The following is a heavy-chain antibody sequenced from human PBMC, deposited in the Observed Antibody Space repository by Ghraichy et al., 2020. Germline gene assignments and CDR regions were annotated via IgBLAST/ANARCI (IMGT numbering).Heavy chain of an antibody. CDR1: GLSFTTYA. V-gene: IGHV3-23*01. CDR2: VDSSGTYT. CDR3: AGGLGSSSGSYYGYFEY. D-gene: IGHD3-10*01. J-gene: IGHJ4*02. Sequence: GGSLRLSCAASGLSFTTYAMNWVRQAPGKGLEWVSSVDSSGTYTYYAGSVKGRFTISRDNSKNTVSLQMNSLRIDDTAVYYCAGGLGSSSGSYYGYFEYWGQGTLVTVSS.